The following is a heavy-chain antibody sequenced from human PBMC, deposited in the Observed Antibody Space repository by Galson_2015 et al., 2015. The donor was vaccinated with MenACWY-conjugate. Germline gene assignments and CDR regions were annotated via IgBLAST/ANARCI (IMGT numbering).Heavy chain of an antibody. J-gene: IGHJ4*02. CDR3: AKTRYGGSGYYYREFDD. CDR2: MSRDGDTK. Sequence: SLRLSCAASGFTFSSHNMNWVRQAPGKGLEWVALMSRDGDTKYYLDSVKGRFTVSRDISKNTLYLHMNSLTAEDTAVYYCAKTRYGGSGYYYREFDDWGQGTLVTVSS. CDR1: GFTFSSHN. V-gene: IGHV3-30*18. D-gene: IGHD3-22*01.